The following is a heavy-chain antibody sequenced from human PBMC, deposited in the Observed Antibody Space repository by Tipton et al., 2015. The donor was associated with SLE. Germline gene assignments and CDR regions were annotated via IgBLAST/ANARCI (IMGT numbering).Heavy chain of an antibody. Sequence: LRLSCSVSGGSISSGDHLWSWIRQPPGKGPEWLGYIYNTGRTYYNPSLKSRVTISVDTSMSQFSLKLTSVTAADMAVYYCARESGSSGWSLDSWGQGIPVTVSS. CDR2: IYNTGRT. J-gene: IGHJ4*02. CDR3: ARESGSSGWSLDS. V-gene: IGHV4-31*02. D-gene: IGHD6-13*01. CDR1: GGSISSGDHL.